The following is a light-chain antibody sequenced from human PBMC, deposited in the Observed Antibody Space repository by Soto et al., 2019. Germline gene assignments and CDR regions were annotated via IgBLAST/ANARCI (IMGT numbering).Light chain of an antibody. Sequence: QSAPTQPASVSGSPGQSITISCTGTSSDVGSYNLVSWYQHHPGKAPKLMIYEGSKRPSGVSNRFSGSKSGNTASLTISGLQAEDEADYYCCSYAGSSTWVFGGGTKLTVL. CDR2: EGS. V-gene: IGLV2-23*01. CDR3: CSYAGSSTWV. CDR1: SSDVGSYNL. J-gene: IGLJ3*02.